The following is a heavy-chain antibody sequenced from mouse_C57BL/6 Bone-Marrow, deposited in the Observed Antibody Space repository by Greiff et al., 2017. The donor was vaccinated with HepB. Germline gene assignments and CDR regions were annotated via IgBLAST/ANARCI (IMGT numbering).Heavy chain of an antibody. J-gene: IGHJ1*03. V-gene: IGHV1-19*01. CDR3: AKGRYCYGSSYWYFDD. Sequence: VQLQQSGPVLVKPGASVKMSCKASGYTFTDYYMNWVKQSHGKSLEWIGVINPYNGGTSYNQKFKGKATLTVDKSSSTAYMERNSLTSEDSAVYYYAKGRYCYGSSYWYFDDWGTGTTVTVSS. D-gene: IGHD1-1*01. CDR2: INPYNGGT. CDR1: GYTFTDYY.